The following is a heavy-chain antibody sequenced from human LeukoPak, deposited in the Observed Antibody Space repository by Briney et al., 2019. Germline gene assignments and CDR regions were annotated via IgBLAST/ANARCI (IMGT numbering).Heavy chain of an antibody. V-gene: IGHV3-11*01. CDR2: ISSSGSTI. D-gene: IGHD6-19*01. Sequence: GGSLRLSCAASGFTFSDYYMSWIRQAPGKGPEWVSYISSSGSTIYYADSVKGRFTISRDNAKNSLYLQMNSLRAEDTAVYYCAKDGSSGPYYFDYWGQGTLVTVSS. CDR1: GFTFSDYY. J-gene: IGHJ4*02. CDR3: AKDGSSGPYYFDY.